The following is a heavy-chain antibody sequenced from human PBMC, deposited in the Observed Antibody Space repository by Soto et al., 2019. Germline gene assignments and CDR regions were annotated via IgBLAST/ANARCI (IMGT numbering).Heavy chain of an antibody. D-gene: IGHD2-15*01. Sequence: EVQLLESGGGLVQPGGSLRLSCAASGFTFSSYAMSWVRQAPGKGLEWVSAISGSGGSTYYADSVKGRFTISRDNSKNTLYLQMNSLRAEDTAVYYCAKARYCSGGSCYTFDYWGQGTLVTVSS. J-gene: IGHJ4*02. V-gene: IGHV3-23*01. CDR1: GFTFSSYA. CDR2: ISGSGGST. CDR3: AKARYCSGGSCYTFDY.